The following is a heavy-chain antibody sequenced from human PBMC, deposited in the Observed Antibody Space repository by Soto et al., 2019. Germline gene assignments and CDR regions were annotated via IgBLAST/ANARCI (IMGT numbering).Heavy chain of an antibody. CDR2: LNPGGQTT. V-gene: IGHV3-23*01. D-gene: IGHD1-26*01. CDR3: AKDSPVSGNYQDLDY. J-gene: IGHJ4*01. CDR1: GFTFSSFA. Sequence: EVQLLESGGGLVQPGGSLRLSCAASGFTFSSFAMTWVRQAPGKGLEWVSALNPGGQTTYYIDSVKGRFTISRDNAKNTLYLQMNSLTYADTAVYYCAKDSPVSGNYQDLDYWGHGTLVTVSS.